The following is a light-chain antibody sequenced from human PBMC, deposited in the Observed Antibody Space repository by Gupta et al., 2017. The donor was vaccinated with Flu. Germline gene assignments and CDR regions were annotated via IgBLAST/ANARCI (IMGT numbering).Light chain of an antibody. CDR2: KDS. J-gene: IGLJ2*01. Sequence: SYALTPPPSVSVSPGQTARITCSGDALPKQYAYWYQQKPGQAPVLVIYKDSERPSGIPERCSGASTGTTVTLTISGGQAEDEADYYCQSADSSGTNVVFGGGTKLTVL. CDR3: QSADSSGTNVV. V-gene: IGLV3-25*02. CDR1: ALPKQY.